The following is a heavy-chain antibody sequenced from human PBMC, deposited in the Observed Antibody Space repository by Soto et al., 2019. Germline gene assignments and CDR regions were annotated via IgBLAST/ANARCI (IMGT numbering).Heavy chain of an antibody. CDR1: GFTFSDDW. CDR3: ARTVAGTWRGYFQH. Sequence: EVQLVESGGGLVQPGGSLRLSCAASGFTFSDDWMSWVRQAPGKGLEWVANINQDGSEKYYVDSVKGRFTISRDNAKNSLYLQMNSLRAEDTAVYYCARTVAGTWRGYFQHWGQGTLVTVSS. CDR2: INQDGSEK. J-gene: IGHJ1*01. V-gene: IGHV3-7*01. D-gene: IGHD6-19*01.